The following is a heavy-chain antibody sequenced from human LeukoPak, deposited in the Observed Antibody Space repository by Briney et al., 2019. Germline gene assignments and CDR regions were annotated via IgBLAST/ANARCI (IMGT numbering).Heavy chain of an antibody. CDR1: GGSISSYY. Sequence: PSETLSLTCTVSGGSISSYYWSWIRQPPGKGLEWIGYIYYSGSTNYNPSLKSRVTISVDTSKNQFSLKLSSVTAADTAVYYCARAPHPRYCSGGSCYSSGGPAGWLTPNWYFDLWGRGTLVTVSS. V-gene: IGHV4-59*01. CDR3: ARAPHPRYCSGGSCYSSGGPAGWLTPNWYFDL. D-gene: IGHD2-15*01. CDR2: IYYSGST. J-gene: IGHJ2*01.